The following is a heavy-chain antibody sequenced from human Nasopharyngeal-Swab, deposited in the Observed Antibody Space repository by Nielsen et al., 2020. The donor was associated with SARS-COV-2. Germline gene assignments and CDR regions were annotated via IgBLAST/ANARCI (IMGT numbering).Heavy chain of an antibody. Sequence: GGSLRLSCAASGFTVSSNYMSWVRQAPGKGLEWVSVIYSGGSTYYADSVKGRFTISRHNSKNTLYLQMNSLRAEDTAVYYCASSYSSSWLWFDPWGQGTLVTVSS. J-gene: IGHJ5*02. CDR2: IYSGGST. CDR1: GFTVSSNY. CDR3: ASSYSSSWLWFDP. V-gene: IGHV3-53*04. D-gene: IGHD6-13*01.